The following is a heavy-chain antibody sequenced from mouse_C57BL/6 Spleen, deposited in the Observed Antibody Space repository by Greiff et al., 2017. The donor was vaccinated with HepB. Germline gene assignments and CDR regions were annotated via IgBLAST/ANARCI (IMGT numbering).Heavy chain of an antibody. CDR2: ISYSGST. V-gene: IGHV3-1*01. CDR1: GYSITSGYD. D-gene: IGHD4-1*01. J-gene: IGHJ4*01. CDR3: ARGLGGYAMDY. Sequence: EVQRVESGPGMVKPSQSLSLTCTVTGYSITSGYDWHWIRHFPGNKLEWMGYISYSGSTNYNPSLKSRISITHDTSKNHFFLKLNSVTTEDTATYYCARGLGGYAMDYWGQGTSVTVSS.